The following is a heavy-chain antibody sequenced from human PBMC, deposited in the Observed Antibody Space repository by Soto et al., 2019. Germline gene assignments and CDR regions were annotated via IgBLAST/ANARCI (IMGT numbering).Heavy chain of an antibody. V-gene: IGHV4-34*01. CDR2: INHSGST. CDR3: ARGARGSSY. Sequence: SETLSLTCAVYGGSFSGYYWSWIRQPPGKGLEWIGEINHSGSTNYNPSLKSRVTISVDTSKNQFSLKLSSVTAADTAVYYCARGARGSSYWGQGTLVTVS. CDR1: GGSFSGYY. J-gene: IGHJ4*02. D-gene: IGHD6-13*01.